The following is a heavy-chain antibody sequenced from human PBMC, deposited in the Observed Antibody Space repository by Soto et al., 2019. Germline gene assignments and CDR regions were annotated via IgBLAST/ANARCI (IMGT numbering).Heavy chain of an antibody. D-gene: IGHD3-22*01. V-gene: IGHV1-18*01. CDR3: ARDGYDSTFYGMDV. CDR2: IRTYNGNT. J-gene: IGHJ6*02. Sequence: ASVKVSCKASGYTFSSYGISWVRQAPGRGLEWIGWIRTYNGNTNYAQKLQGRVTMTTDTSTSTAYMELRSLRSDDTAVYYCARDGYDSTFYGMDVWGQGTTVTVSS. CDR1: GYTFSSYG.